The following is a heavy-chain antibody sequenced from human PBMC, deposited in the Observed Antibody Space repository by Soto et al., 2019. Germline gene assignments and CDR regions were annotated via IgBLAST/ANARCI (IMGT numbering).Heavy chain of an antibody. CDR1: GYTLTELS. J-gene: IGHJ3*02. CDR3: ATAPSRAVRGMMLFDI. CDR2: FDPEGGET. V-gene: IGHV1-24*01. D-gene: IGHD3-16*01. Sequence: ASVKVSCKVSGYTLTELSMHWVRQAPGKGLEWMGGFDPEGGETIYAQKFQGRVTMTEDTSTDTAYMELSSLRSEDTAVYYCATAPSRAVRGMMLFDIWGQGTMVTVSS.